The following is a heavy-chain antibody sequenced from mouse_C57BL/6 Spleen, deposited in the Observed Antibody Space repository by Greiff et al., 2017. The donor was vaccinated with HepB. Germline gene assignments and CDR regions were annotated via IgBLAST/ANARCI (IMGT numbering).Heavy chain of an antibody. CDR2: IYPRSGNT. CDR3: AREDSGYGNVYYFDY. J-gene: IGHJ2*01. Sequence: VKLQESGAELARPGASVKLSCKASGYTFTSYGISWVKQRTGQGLEWIGEIYPRSGNTYYNEKFKGKATLTADKSSSTAYMELRSLTSEDSAVYFCAREDSGYGNVYYFDYWGQGTTLTVSS. D-gene: IGHD2-1*01. V-gene: IGHV1-81*01. CDR1: GYTFTSYG.